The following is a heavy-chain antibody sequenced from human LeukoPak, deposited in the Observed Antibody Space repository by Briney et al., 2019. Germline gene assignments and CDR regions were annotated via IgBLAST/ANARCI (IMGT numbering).Heavy chain of an antibody. V-gene: IGHV4-59*08. Sequence: SETLSLTCTVSAASISNNHWSWIRQPPGEGLEWIGYIYSTGSTSYNPSLKSRVTISVDTSKNQFSLNLTSVTAADTAVYYCARRFYYDGHHDSWGQGTLVTVSS. D-gene: IGHD3-22*01. CDR2: IYSTGST. J-gene: IGHJ4*02. CDR1: AASISNNH. CDR3: ARRFYYDGHHDS.